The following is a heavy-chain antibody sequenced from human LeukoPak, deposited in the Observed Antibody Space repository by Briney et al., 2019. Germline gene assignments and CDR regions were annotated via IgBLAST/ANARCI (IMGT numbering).Heavy chain of an antibody. CDR2: IYPGDSDT. V-gene: IGHV5-51*01. J-gene: IGHJ4*02. Sequence: GESLQISCQGSGYSSTSYWIGWVRQMPGKGLEWMGIIYPGDSDTRYSPSFQGQVTISADKSISTAYLQWSSLKASDTAMYYCARGLRWLVFDYWGQGTLVTVSS. D-gene: IGHD6-19*01. CDR1: GYSSTSYW. CDR3: ARGLRWLVFDY.